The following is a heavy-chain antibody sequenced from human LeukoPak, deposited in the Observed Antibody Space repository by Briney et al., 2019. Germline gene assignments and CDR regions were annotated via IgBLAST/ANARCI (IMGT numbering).Heavy chain of an antibody. D-gene: IGHD3-22*01. CDR2: ISSSGSTI. J-gene: IGHJ4*02. CDR3: ARVRENYYDSSDFDY. Sequence: GGSLRLSCAASGFTFSSYEMNWVRQAPGKGLEWASYISSSGSTIYYADSVKGRFTISRDNGKNSLYLQMNSLRAEDTAVYYCARVRENYYDSSDFDYWGQGTLVTVSS. CDR1: GFTFSSYE. V-gene: IGHV3-48*03.